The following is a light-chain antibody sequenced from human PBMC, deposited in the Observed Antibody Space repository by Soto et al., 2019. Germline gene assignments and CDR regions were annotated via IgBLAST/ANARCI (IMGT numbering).Light chain of an antibody. Sequence: EIVLTQSPAALALSPGERATRSCRASQSVSSSLAWYQQKPGQAPRLLIYDASNRATGIPARFSGSGSGTDFTLTISSLEPEDFAVYYCQQRSNWPPITFGQGTQLEIK. CDR2: DAS. CDR3: QQRSNWPPIT. CDR1: QSVSSS. J-gene: IGKJ5*01. V-gene: IGKV3-11*01.